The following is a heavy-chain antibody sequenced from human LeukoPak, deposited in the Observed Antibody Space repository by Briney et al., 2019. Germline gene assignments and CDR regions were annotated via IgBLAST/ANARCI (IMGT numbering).Heavy chain of an antibody. CDR2: IIPIFSTT. J-gene: IGHJ3*02. Sequence: SVKVSCKASGGTFSSYAISWVRQAPGQGLEWMGEIIPIFSTTNYAQKFQGRVTITADKSTSTAYMELSSLRSEDTAMYYCARRYCTNGVCYHDRGAFDIWGQGTMVTVSS. CDR1: GGTFSSYA. CDR3: ARRYCTNGVCYHDRGAFDI. V-gene: IGHV1-69*06. D-gene: IGHD2-8*01.